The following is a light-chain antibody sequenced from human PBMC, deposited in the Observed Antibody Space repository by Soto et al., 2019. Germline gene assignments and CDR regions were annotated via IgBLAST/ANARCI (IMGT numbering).Light chain of an antibody. CDR3: QQYNSYSS. V-gene: IGKV1-5*01. Sequence: DIQMTQSPSTLSASVGDRVTITCRASQSISSWLAWYHQKPVKAPKLPIYDASSLESGVPSRFSGSGSGTEFTLTISSLQPDDFATYYCQQYNSYSSFGQGTKVDIK. CDR2: DAS. J-gene: IGKJ1*01. CDR1: QSISSW.